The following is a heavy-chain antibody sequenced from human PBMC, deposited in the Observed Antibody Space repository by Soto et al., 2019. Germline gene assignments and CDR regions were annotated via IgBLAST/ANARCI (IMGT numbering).Heavy chain of an antibody. J-gene: IGHJ4*02. Sequence: QVQLMESGGDVVQPGGSRSLSSVASGFPFSSHELHWVRQAPGKGLGWLAVMSPGGNIKLYTDSAKGRFTISRDNSKNTLYLEMNSLRPEDTAIYHCALDRIPGSPDYLDDWGQGTLVTVSS. CDR3: ALDRIPGSPDYLDD. CDR1: GFPFSSHE. D-gene: IGHD3-10*01. CDR2: MSPGGNIK. V-gene: IGHV3-30-3*01.